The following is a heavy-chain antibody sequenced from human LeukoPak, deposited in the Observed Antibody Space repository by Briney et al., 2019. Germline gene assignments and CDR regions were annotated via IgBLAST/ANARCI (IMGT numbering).Heavy chain of an antibody. V-gene: IGHV4-59*01. D-gene: IGHD6-19*01. CDR1: GGSISSYY. CDR2: IYYSGST. J-gene: IGHJ4*02. Sequence: SETLSLTCTVSGGSISSYYWSWIRQPPGKGLKWIGYIYYSGSTNYNPSLKSRVTISVDTSKNQFSLKLSSVTAADTAVYYCARVREQWLVAYYFDYWGQGTLVTVSS. CDR3: ARVREQWLVAYYFDY.